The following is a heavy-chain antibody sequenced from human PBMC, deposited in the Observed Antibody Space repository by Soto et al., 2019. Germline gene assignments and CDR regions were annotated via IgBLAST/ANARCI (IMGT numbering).Heavy chain of an antibody. CDR2: IYHSGST. CDR1: SGSISSSNW. D-gene: IGHD3-10*01. J-gene: IGHJ4*02. CDR3: ARNPYYYGSGRGGGY. V-gene: IGHV4-4*02. Sequence: QVQLQESGPGLVKPSGTLSLTCAVSSGSISSSNWWSWVRQPPGKGLEWIGEIYHSGSTNYNPSLKSRVTISVDKSKNQFSLKLSSVTAADTAVYYCARNPYYYGSGRGGGYWGQGTLVTVSS.